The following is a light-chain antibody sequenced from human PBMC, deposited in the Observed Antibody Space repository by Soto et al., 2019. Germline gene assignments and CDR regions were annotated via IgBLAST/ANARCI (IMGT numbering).Light chain of an antibody. Sequence: EIVMAQSSATLSVSPGEIVILSCRASQSINSDLAWYQQKPGQAPRFLIYGASTRATGTPARFSGSGSGTQFTLTISSLQSEDSALYYCQHYNNWPWTFGQGTKVDIK. CDR2: GAS. CDR3: QHYNNWPWT. V-gene: IGKV3-15*01. J-gene: IGKJ1*01. CDR1: QSINSD.